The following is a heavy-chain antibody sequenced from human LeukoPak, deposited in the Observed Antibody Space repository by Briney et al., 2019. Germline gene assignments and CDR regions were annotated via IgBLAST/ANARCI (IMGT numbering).Heavy chain of an antibody. CDR3: ATETNGRHYDY. CDR1: GLTFSTSG. V-gene: IGHV3-21*06. J-gene: IGHJ4*02. D-gene: IGHD1-14*01. CDR2: IGPTGSDR. Sequence: GGSPRLSCTASGLTFSTSGFNWVRQAPGKGLEWVASIGPTGSDRYHADSIKGRFTISRDNANNFLYLQMSSLRAEDTAVYYCATETNGRHYDYWGQGTLLTVSS.